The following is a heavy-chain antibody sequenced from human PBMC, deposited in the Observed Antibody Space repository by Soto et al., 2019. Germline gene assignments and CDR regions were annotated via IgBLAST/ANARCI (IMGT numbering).Heavy chain of an antibody. J-gene: IGHJ4*02. CDR1: GGSISSYY. D-gene: IGHD1-1*01. CDR3: ARRYGYSFDY. Sequence: PSETLSLTCTVSGGSISSYYWSWIQQPPGKGLEWIGYIYYSGSTNYNPSLKSRVTISVDTSKNQFSLKLSSVTAADTAVYYCARRYGYSFDYWGQGTLVTAPQ. CDR2: IYYSGST. V-gene: IGHV4-59*08.